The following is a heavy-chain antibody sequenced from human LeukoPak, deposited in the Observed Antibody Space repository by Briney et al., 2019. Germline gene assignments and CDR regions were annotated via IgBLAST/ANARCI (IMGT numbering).Heavy chain of an antibody. J-gene: IGHJ6*02. CDR1: GFSLSNYW. Sequence: GGCLRLSCAASGFSLSNYWMSWVRQAPGKGLEWVANINQDGSDEYYVDSVMGRFTISKDNAKNSVYLQMNSLRPEDTAIYYCAWYGVTHGLDVWGQGTTVTVSS. CDR2: INQDGSDE. V-gene: IGHV3-7*01. D-gene: IGHD3-10*01. CDR3: AWYGVTHGLDV.